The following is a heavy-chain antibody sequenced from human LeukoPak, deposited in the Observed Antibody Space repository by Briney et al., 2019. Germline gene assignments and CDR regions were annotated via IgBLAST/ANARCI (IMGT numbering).Heavy chain of an antibody. CDR3: ALIEVNWFDP. Sequence: SETLSLTCAVYGGSFSGYYWSWIRQPPGKGLEWIGEINHSGRTNYNPSLKSRVTISVDTSKNQFSLKLSSVTAADTAVYYCALIEVNWFDPWGQGTLVTVSS. CDR2: INHSGRT. D-gene: IGHD3-16*01. J-gene: IGHJ5*02. V-gene: IGHV4-34*01. CDR1: GGSFSGYY.